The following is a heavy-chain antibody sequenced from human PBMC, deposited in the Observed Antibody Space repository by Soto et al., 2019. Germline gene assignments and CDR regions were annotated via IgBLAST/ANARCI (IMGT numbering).Heavy chain of an antibody. V-gene: IGHV3-33*01. CDR2: IWYDGSNK. D-gene: IGHD2-2*01. CDR1: GFTLSSYG. J-gene: IGHJ4*02. Sequence: PGGSLGLSCSASGFTLSSYGMHWVRQAPGKGLEWVAVIWYDGSNKYYADSVKGRFTISRDNSKNTLYLQMNSLRAEDTAVYYCARTSSFDYWGQGTLVTVSS. CDR3: ARTSSFDY.